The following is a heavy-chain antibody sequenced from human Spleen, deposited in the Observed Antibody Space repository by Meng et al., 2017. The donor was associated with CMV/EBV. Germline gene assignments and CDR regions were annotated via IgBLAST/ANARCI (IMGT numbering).Heavy chain of an antibody. J-gene: IGHJ4*02. CDR3: AKAVTMINRFDY. D-gene: IGHD3-22*01. CDR1: GLTFSSYA. CDR2: ISGRGGSS. V-gene: IGHV3-23*01. Sequence: GGSLRLSCVVSGLTFSSYAMTWVRQAPGKGLEWVSDISGRGGSSYYADSVKGRLTISRDNSKNTLYLQMNSLRAEDTAVYYCAKAVTMINRFDYWGQGTLVTVSS.